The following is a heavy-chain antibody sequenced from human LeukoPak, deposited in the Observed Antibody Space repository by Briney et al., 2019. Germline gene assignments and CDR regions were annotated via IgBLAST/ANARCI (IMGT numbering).Heavy chain of an antibody. CDR1: GYSFTSYW. CDR3: ARYTVTTDAEYFQH. Sequence: PGESLKISCKGSGYSFTSYWIGWVRQMPGKGLEWMGVIYTGDSDTRYSPSFQGQVTISADKSISTAYLQWSSLKASDTAMYYCARYTVTTDAEYFQHWGQGTLVTVSS. CDR2: IYTGDSDT. V-gene: IGHV5-51*01. J-gene: IGHJ1*01. D-gene: IGHD4-11*01.